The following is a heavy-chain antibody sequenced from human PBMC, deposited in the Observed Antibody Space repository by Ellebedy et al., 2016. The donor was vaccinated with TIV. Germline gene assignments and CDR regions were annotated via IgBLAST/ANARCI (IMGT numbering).Heavy chain of an antibody. D-gene: IGHD3-9*01. CDR1: GGSFSGYY. CDR3: ARDHGQILTGYYKRYYDMDV. V-gene: IGHV4-34*01. J-gene: IGHJ6*02. Sequence: MPSETLSLTCAVYGGSFSGYYWSWIRQPPGKGLEWIGEINHSGSTNYNPSLKSRVTISVDTSKNQFSLKLRSATAADTAVYYCARDHGQILTGYYKRYYDMDVWGQGTTVTVSS. CDR2: INHSGST.